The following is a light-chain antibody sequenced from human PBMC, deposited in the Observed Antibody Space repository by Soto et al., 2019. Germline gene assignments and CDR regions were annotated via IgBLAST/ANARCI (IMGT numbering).Light chain of an antibody. V-gene: IGLV2-23*02. CDR2: EVI. CDR3: CSLAGSSTFYV. CDR1: SSDVGSYNL. Sequence: QSALTQPASVSGSPGQSITISCTGTSSDVGSYNLVSWYQQHPGKAPKLMIYEVIKRPSGVSTRFSGSKSGNTASLTISGLQDEDEADYYCCSLAGSSTFYVFGTGTKLTVL. J-gene: IGLJ1*01.